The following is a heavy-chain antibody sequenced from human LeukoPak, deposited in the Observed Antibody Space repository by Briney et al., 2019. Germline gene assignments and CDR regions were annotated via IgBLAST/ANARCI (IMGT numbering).Heavy chain of an antibody. CDR3: ARQQRYYDFWSGYPQGGMDV. CDR1: GYSFTSYW. Sequence: GESLKISCKGSGYSFTSYWIGWVRQMPGKGLEWMGTIYPGDSDTRYSPSFQGQVTISADKSISTAYLQWSSLKASDTAMYYCARQQRYYDFWSGYPQGGMDVWGQGTTVTVSS. V-gene: IGHV5-51*01. J-gene: IGHJ6*02. CDR2: IYPGDSDT. D-gene: IGHD3-3*01.